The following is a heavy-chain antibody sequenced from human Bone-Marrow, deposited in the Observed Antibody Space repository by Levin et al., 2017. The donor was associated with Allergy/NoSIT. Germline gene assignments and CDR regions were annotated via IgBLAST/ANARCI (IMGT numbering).Heavy chain of an antibody. CDR3: ARIALSLGARPFDY. J-gene: IGHJ4*02. D-gene: IGHD6-6*01. CDR2: INGDGSST. CDR1: GFTFSSYW. V-gene: IGHV3-74*01. Sequence: GGSLRLSCAASGFTFSSYWMHWVRQAPGKGLMWVSRINGDGSSTSYADSVKGRFTISRDSAKNTLYLEMSSLRAEDTAVYYCARIALSLGARPFDYWGQGTLVTVSS.